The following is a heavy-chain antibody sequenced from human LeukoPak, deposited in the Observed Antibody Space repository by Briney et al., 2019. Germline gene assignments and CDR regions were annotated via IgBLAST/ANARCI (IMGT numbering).Heavy chain of an antibody. CDR3: AKGISPSSSWTFDY. J-gene: IGHJ4*02. CDR1: GFTFSSYA. V-gene: IGHV3-23*01. Sequence: GGSLRVSCAASGFTFSSYAMNWVRQAPGKGLQWVSALSGSGLSKYYADSVRGRFTISRDNSKNTLYLQVNSLRAEDTAIYYCAKGISPSSSWTFDYWGQGTLVTVSS. CDR2: LSGSGLSK. D-gene: IGHD6-13*01.